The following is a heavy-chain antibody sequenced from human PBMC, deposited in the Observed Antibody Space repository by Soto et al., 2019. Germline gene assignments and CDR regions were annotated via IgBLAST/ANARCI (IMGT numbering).Heavy chain of an antibody. CDR3: ARVSSDHFVHWFDP. J-gene: IGHJ5*02. D-gene: IGHD3-16*02. Sequence: SQTLSLTCAISGDSVSSKTAAWNWIRQSPSRGLEWLGRTYFRSKWYNDYAISVKSRITINPDTSKNQFSLLLNSVTPEDTAVYYRARVSSDHFVHWFDPWGQGTLVTVSS. CDR2: TYFRSKWYN. V-gene: IGHV6-1*01. CDR1: GDSVSSKTAA.